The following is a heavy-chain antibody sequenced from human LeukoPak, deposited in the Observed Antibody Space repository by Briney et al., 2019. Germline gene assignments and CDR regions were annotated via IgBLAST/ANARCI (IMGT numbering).Heavy chain of an antibody. V-gene: IGHV3-21*01. J-gene: IGHJ4*02. D-gene: IGHD6-19*01. CDR2: ISSSSIYI. CDR3: AVAGSDY. Sequence: GGSLRLSCAASGFSFSGYSMNWVRQAPGKGLEWVSSISSSSIYIYNADSVKGRFTISRDNSKNTLYLQMNSLRAEDTAVYYCAVAGSDYWGQGTLVTVSS. CDR1: GFSFSGYS.